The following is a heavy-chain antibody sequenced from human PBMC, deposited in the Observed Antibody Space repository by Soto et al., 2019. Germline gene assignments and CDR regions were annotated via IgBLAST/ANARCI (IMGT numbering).Heavy chain of an antibody. J-gene: IGHJ5*02. D-gene: IGHD3-10*01. CDR1: GYTFTNYG. V-gene: IGHV1-18*01. Sequence: ASVKVSCTASGYTFTNYGISWVRQAPGQGLEWMGWISAYNGNTKYAQKLQGRVTMTTDTSTSTAYMELRSLRSDDTAVYYCARGVGSGSYYNQYNWFDPWGQGTLVTVS. CDR3: ARGVGSGSYYNQYNWFDP. CDR2: ISAYNGNT.